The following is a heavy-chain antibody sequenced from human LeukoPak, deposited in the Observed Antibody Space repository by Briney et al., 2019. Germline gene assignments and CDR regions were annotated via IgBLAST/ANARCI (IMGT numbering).Heavy chain of an antibody. CDR1: GGSISSSSYY. CDR2: IFYSGSA. CDR3: V. V-gene: IGHV4-39*03. Sequence: SETLSLTCTVSGGSISSSSYYWGWIRQPPGKGLEWIGSIFYSGSAYYNPSLKSRVTISVDTSKNQFSLNRISVTAADTAYYMDVWGKRTTVTGSS. J-gene: IGHJ6*03.